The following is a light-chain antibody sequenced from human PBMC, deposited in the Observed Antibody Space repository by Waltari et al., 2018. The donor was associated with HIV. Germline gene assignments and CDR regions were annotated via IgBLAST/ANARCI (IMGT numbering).Light chain of an antibody. CDR1: QSLKHTDGKTY. CDR3: MQSLHLLYT. J-gene: IGKJ2*01. V-gene: IGKV2D-29*02. Sequence: DIVMTPTPPSLSVTPGQPASISCNSSQSLKHTDGKTYLYWYLQRPGQSPQVLIYEVSNRFPGVPDRFSGSGSGTHFTLKIARVAAEDVGSYYCMQSLHLLYTFGQGTTLEIK. CDR2: EVS.